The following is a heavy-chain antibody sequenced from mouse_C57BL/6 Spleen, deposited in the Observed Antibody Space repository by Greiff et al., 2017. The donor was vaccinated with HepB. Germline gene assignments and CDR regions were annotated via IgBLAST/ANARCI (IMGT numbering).Heavy chain of an antibody. CDR2: ISYDGSN. Sequence: ESGPGLVKPSQSLSLTCSVTGYSITSGYYWHWIRQFPGNKLEWMGYISYDGSNNYNPSLKNRISITRDTSKNQFFLKLNSVTTEDTATYYCARDKDYGSSYDYFDYWGQGTTLTVSS. D-gene: IGHD1-1*01. J-gene: IGHJ2*01. CDR3: ARDKDYGSSYDYFDY. CDR1: GYSITSGYY. V-gene: IGHV3-6*01.